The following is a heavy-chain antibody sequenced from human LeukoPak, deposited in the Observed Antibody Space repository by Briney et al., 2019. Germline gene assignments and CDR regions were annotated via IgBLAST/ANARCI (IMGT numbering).Heavy chain of an antibody. CDR1: GFTFGDYA. D-gene: IGHD3-22*01. CDR2: IRSKAYGGTT. Sequence: GGSLRLSCTASGFTFGDYAMSWVRQAPGKGLEWVGFIRSKAYGGTTEYAASVKGRFTISRDDSKSIAYLQMNSLKTEDTAVYYCTRVRVGCYYLFDYWGQGTLVTVSS. V-gene: IGHV3-49*04. CDR3: TRVRVGCYYLFDY. J-gene: IGHJ4*02.